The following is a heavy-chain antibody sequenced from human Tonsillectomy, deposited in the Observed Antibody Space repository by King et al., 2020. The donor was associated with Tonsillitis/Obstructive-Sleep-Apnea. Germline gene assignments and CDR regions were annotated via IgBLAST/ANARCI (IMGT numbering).Heavy chain of an antibody. Sequence: QLVQSGAEVKKPGASVKVSCKASGYTFSRNYVHWVRQAPGQGLEWMGIINPSDDITTYAQKFQGRVTMTTDTSTSTANMELSSLRAEDTAIYYCVRDDKDGRHLDYWGQGSLVSVSS. CDR2: INPSDDIT. CDR1: GYTFSRNY. CDR3: VRDDKDGRHLDY. D-gene: IGHD2-15*01. J-gene: IGHJ4*02. V-gene: IGHV1-46*01.